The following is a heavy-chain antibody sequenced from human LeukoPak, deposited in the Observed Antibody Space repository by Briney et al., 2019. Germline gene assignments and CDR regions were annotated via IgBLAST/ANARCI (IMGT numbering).Heavy chain of an antibody. CDR1: GFIFSSHG. V-gene: IGHV3-7*04. J-gene: IGHJ4*02. D-gene: IGHD5-24*01. Sequence: GGTLRLSCAASGFIFSSHGMNWVRQAPGKGLELVANIKQDRSEKYYVDSVKGRFTISRDNAKNSLYLQMNSLRAEDTAVYYCAGDGWHGLFTYWGQGTLVTVSS. CDR2: IKQDRSEK. CDR3: AGDGWHGLFTY.